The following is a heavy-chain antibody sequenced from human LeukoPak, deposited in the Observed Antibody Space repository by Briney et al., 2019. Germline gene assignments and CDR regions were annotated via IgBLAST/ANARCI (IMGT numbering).Heavy chain of an antibody. CDR2: IYYSGST. CDR3: ARSRYDSSGYYQYYFDY. Sequence: SQTLSLTCTVSAGSISSVGYYWSWIRQHPGKGLEWIGYIYYSGSTYYNPSLKSRVTITVDTSKNQFSLKLSSVTAADTAVYYCARSRYDSSGYYQYYFDYWGQGTLVTVSS. CDR1: AGSISSVGYY. D-gene: IGHD3-22*01. V-gene: IGHV4-31*03. J-gene: IGHJ4*02.